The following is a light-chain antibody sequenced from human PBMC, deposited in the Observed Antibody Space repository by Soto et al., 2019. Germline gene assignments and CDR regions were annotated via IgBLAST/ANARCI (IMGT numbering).Light chain of an antibody. Sequence: EIVLTQSPGTLSLSTGERVTLSCRASQSVSSSYLAWYQQKLGQAPRLLIYAASSRATGIPDRFSGSGSGTDFTLTISRLEPEDFALYYCQQYGSSLWTFGQGTKVEIK. J-gene: IGKJ1*01. CDR1: QSVSSSY. CDR2: AAS. V-gene: IGKV3-20*01. CDR3: QQYGSSLWT.